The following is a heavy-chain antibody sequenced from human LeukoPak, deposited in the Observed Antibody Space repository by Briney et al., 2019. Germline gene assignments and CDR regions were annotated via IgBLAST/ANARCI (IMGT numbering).Heavy chain of an antibody. CDR1: GGSISSGDYY. CDR3: ARDGRYRTSPNCPSKGLD. CDR2: IYYTGST. J-gene: IGHJ4*02. D-gene: IGHD2-2*01. Sequence: SETLSLTCTVSGGSISSGDYYWSWIRQPPGKGLEWIGYIYYTGSTYYNPSLKSRVTISLDTPKHQFSLKLSSVTAADTAVYYCARDGRYRTSPNCPSKGLDWAQGTLVTASS. V-gene: IGHV4-30-4*01.